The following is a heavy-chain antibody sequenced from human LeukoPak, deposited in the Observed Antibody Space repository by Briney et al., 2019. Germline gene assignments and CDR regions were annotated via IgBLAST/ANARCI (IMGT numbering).Heavy chain of an antibody. CDR3: ARAPVAGTGSNYYYYGMDV. CDR2: IYYSGST. Sequence: SETLSLTCTVSGGSISSGDYYWSWIRQPPGKGLEWIGYIYYSGSTYYNPSLKSRVTISVDTSKNQFSLKLSSVTAADTAVYYCARAPVAGTGSNYYYYGMDVWGQGTTVTVSS. V-gene: IGHV4-30-4*01. J-gene: IGHJ6*02. D-gene: IGHD6-19*01. CDR1: GGSISSGDYY.